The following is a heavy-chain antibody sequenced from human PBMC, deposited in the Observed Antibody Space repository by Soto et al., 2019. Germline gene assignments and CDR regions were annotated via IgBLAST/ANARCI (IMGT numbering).Heavy chain of an antibody. Sequence: GGSLRLSCADSGFTVSSNYMSWVRQAPGKGLEWDSVIYSGGSTYYADSVKGRFTISRDNSKNTLYLQMNSLRAEDTAVYYCASTIAAAGTGYIFDYWGQGTLVTVSS. J-gene: IGHJ4*02. V-gene: IGHV3-53*01. CDR3: ASTIAAAGTGYIFDY. D-gene: IGHD6-13*01. CDR2: IYSGGST. CDR1: GFTVSSNY.